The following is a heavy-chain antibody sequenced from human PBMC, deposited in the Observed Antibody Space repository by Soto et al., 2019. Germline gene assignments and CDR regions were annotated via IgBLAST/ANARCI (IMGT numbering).Heavy chain of an antibody. J-gene: IGHJ4*02. D-gene: IGHD6-13*01. Sequence: QVQLQESGPGLVKPSQTLSLTCTVSGGSISSGGYYWSWIRQHPGKGLEWIGYNYYSGSTYYNPSLESRVTISVDTSKNQFSLKLSSVTAADTAVYYCARVRQDSSSWYGVRYFDYWGQGTLVTVSS. CDR1: GGSISSGGYY. V-gene: IGHV4-31*03. CDR2: NYYSGST. CDR3: ARVRQDSSSWYGVRYFDY.